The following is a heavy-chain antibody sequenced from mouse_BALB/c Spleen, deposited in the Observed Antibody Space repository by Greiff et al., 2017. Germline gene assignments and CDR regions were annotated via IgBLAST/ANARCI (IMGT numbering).Heavy chain of an antibody. CDR2: ISYSGST. V-gene: IGHV3-8*02. CDR3: ARYGSRDFYYAMDY. D-gene: IGHD1-1*01. CDR1: GDSITSGY. Sequence: EVKLQESGPSLVKPSQTLSLTCSVTGDSITSGYWNWIRKFPGNKLEYMGYISYSGSTYYNPSLKSRISITRDTSKNQYYLQLNSVTTEDTATYYCARYGSRDFYYAMDYWGQGTSVTVSS. J-gene: IGHJ4*01.